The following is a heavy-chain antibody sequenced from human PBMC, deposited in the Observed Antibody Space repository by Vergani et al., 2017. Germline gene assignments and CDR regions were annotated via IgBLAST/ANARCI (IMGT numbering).Heavy chain of an antibody. CDR1: GFTFISFS. CDR3: AREIIAAAGTYYFDY. CDR2: ISSSSSYI. J-gene: IGHJ4*02. V-gene: IGHV3-21*01. D-gene: IGHD6-13*01. Sequence: EVQLVESGGGLVKPGGSLRLSFAPLGFTFISFSLNWFPQAPGKGLDGVSSISSSSSYIYYADSVKGRFTISRDNAKNSLYLQMNSLRAEDTAVYYCAREIIAAAGTYYFDYWGQGTLVTVSS.